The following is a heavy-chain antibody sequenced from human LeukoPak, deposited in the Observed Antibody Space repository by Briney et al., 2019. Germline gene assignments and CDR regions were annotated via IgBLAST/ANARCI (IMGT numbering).Heavy chain of an antibody. CDR3: AKYGGSPANHFDY. Sequence: SETLSLTCTVSGDSISAYYWSWVRQPPGKWLEWIAYIHYTGSINYNPSLKSRVTISMDTSKSQFSLHVNSVTAADTAVYYCAKYGGSPANHFDYWGRGTLVTVSS. J-gene: IGHJ4*02. D-gene: IGHD1-26*01. CDR2: IHYTGSI. CDR1: GDSISAYY. V-gene: IGHV4-59*08.